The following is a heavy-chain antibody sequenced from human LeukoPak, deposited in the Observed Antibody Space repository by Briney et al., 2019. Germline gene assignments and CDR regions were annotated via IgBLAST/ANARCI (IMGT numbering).Heavy chain of an antibody. J-gene: IGHJ2*01. Sequence: ASVKVSCKVPGYTLTGLSMHWVRQAPGKGLEWMGGFDPEDGETIYAQKFQGRVTMTEDTSTDTAYMELSSLRSEDTAVYYCATVSSGWYYWYFDLWGRGTLVTVSS. D-gene: IGHD6-19*01. CDR3: ATVSSGWYYWYFDL. V-gene: IGHV1-24*01. CDR2: FDPEDGET. CDR1: GYTLTGLS.